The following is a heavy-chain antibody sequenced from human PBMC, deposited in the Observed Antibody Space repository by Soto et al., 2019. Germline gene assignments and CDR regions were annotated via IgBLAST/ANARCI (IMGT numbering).Heavy chain of an antibody. CDR2: IYYSGST. J-gene: IGHJ4*02. CDR1: GGSISSYY. D-gene: IGHD3-22*01. CDR3: ARLGGYYQAFDS. Sequence: SETLSLTCTVSGGSISSYYWSWIRQPPGKGLEWIGYIYYSGSTNYNPSLKSRVTISVDTSKNQFSLKLDSVTAADTAVYYCARLGGYYQAFDSWGQGTLVTVSS. V-gene: IGHV4-59*08.